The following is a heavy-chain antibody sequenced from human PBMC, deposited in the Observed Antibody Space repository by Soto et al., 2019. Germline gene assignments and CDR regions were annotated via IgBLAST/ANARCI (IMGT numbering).Heavy chain of an antibody. CDR2: ISSSSSTI. Sequence: LSLTCAASGFTFSSYSMNWVRQAPGKGLEWVSYISSSSSTIYYADSVKGRFTISRDNAKNSLYLQMNSLRAEDTAVYYCAREHAGYSSSWYGRDAFDIWGQGTMVTVSS. J-gene: IGHJ3*02. V-gene: IGHV3-48*04. CDR1: GFTFSSYS. D-gene: IGHD6-13*01. CDR3: AREHAGYSSSWYGRDAFDI.